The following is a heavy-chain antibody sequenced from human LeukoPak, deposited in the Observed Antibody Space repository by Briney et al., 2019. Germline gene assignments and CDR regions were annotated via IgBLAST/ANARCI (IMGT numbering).Heavy chain of an antibody. CDR1: GGSISGYY. V-gene: IGHV4-4*09. Sequence: SETLSLTCTVSGGSISGYYWSWIRQPPGKGLEWIGYIYTSGSTNYNPSLKSRVTISVDTSKNQFSLKLSSVTAADTAVYYCARSASLFFDYWGQGTLVTVSS. D-gene: IGHD3-3*01. CDR2: IYTSGST. CDR3: ARSASLFFDY. J-gene: IGHJ4*02.